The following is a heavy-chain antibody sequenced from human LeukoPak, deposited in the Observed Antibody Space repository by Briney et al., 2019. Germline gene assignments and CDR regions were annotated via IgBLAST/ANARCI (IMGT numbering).Heavy chain of an antibody. CDR1: GFTFSSHW. J-gene: IGHJ4*02. D-gene: IGHD6-13*01. V-gene: IGHV3-7*01. CDR3: ARENRQSISAAGPFDY. CDR2: VKQDGSEK. Sequence: PGGSLRLSCAASGFTFSSHWMTWVRQAPGKGLEWVASVKQDGSEKYYVDSVKGRFTISRDNAKKSLHLQMNSLRAEDTAVYYCARENRQSISAAGPFDYWGQATLVTVSS.